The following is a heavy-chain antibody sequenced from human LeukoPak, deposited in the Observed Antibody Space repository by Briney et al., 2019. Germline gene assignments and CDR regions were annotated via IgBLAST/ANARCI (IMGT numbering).Heavy chain of an antibody. CDR1: GFTFSSYS. CDR2: ISASPFST. J-gene: IGHJ6*03. V-gene: IGHV3-23*01. CDR3: AKDLRNRIVWGSYRSVGDYYMDV. D-gene: IGHD3-16*02. Sequence: GGSLRLSCAASGFTFSSYSMSWVRQAPGKGLEWVSSISASPFSTYYADSVKGRFTISRDNSKNTLYLQMNSLRAADTAVYYCAKDLRNRIVWGSYRSVGDYYMDVWGKGTTVTISS.